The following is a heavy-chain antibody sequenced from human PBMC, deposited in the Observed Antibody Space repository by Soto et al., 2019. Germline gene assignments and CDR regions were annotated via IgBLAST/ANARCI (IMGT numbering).Heavy chain of an antibody. J-gene: IGHJ4*02. CDR1: GGTFSSYT. V-gene: IGHV1-69*02. D-gene: IGHD5-12*01. CDR2: IIPILGIA. Sequence: QVQLVQSGAEVKKPGSSVKVSCKASGGTFSSYTISWVRQAPGQGLEWMGRIIPILGIANDAQKFQGRVTITADQSTSTAYMELSSLRSEDTAVYYCARNERGYSGYDFEYWGKGTLVTVSS. CDR3: ARNERGYSGYDFEY.